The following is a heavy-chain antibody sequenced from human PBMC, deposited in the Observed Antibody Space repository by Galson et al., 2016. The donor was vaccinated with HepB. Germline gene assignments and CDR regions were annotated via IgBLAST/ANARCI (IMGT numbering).Heavy chain of an antibody. CDR2: INPSGGKT. Sequence: SVKVSCKASGYTLISYGITWVRQAPGQGLEWMGIINPSGGKTSWSQKFQGRVTMTRDTSTSTVYMELRSLTSEDTAVYYCARDESHTWFDPWGQGTLVTVSS. CDR3: ARDESHTWFDP. V-gene: IGHV1-46*03. CDR1: GYTLISYG. J-gene: IGHJ5*02.